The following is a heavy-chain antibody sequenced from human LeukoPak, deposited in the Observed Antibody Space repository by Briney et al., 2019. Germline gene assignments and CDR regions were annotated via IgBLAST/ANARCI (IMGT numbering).Heavy chain of an antibody. J-gene: IGHJ4*02. CDR1: GGSISSGGYY. D-gene: IGHD3-22*01. V-gene: IGHV4-31*03. CDR3: AGDSSGYMYFDY. Sequence: PAQTLSLTCTVSGGSISSGGYYWIWIRQHPGKGLVWIGYIYYSGSTYYNPSRKIRVTISVDTSKNQFSLKLSSVTAADTAVYYCAGDSSGYMYFDYWGQGTLVTVSS. CDR2: IYYSGST.